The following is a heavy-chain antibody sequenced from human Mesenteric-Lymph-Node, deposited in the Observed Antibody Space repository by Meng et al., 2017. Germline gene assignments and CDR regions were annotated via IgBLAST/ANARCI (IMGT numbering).Heavy chain of an antibody. Sequence: EGQLVESGGGLVKPGGSLSLSCAASGFTFSSYAMYWVRQAPGKGLEWVSGISGSGGTTYYADSVKGRFTISRDNSKNTLYLQMNSLRAEDTAVYYCAKDGDSGDYFDYWGQGTLVTVSS. CDR2: ISGSGGTT. CDR3: AKDGDSGDYFDY. V-gene: IGHV3-23*04. CDR1: GFTFSSYA. D-gene: IGHD2-21*01. J-gene: IGHJ4*02.